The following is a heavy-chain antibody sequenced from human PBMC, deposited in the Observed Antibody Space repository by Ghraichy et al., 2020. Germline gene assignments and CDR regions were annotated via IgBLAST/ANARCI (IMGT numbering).Heavy chain of an antibody. CDR3: AKALGNYYDTSASHDFDV. CDR2: ISGSAVST. V-gene: IGHV3-23*01. Sequence: WGSLRLSCAASGFTFSNYAISWVRQAPGKGLEWVSAISGSAVSTFFADSVRGRFSISRDYSENTVYLRMNSLRAEDTAVYYCAKALGNYYDTSASHDFDVWGQGTMVTVFS. CDR1: GFTFSNYA. J-gene: IGHJ3*01. D-gene: IGHD3-22*01.